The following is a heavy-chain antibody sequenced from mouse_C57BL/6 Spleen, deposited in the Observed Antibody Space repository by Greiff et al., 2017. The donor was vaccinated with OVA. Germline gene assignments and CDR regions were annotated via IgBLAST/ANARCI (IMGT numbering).Heavy chain of an antibody. CDR1: GYTFTSYW. V-gene: IGHV1-53*01. J-gene: IGHJ4*01. Sequence: QQSCKASGYTFTSYWMHWVKQRPGQGLEWIGNINPSNGGTNYNEKFKSKATLTVDKSSSTAYMQLSSLTSEDSAVYYCARKGRDYYAMDYWGQGTSVTVSS. CDR3: ARKGRDYYAMDY. CDR2: INPSNGGT.